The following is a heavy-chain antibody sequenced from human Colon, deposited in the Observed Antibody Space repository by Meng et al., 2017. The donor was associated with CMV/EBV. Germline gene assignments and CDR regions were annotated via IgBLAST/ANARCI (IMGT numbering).Heavy chain of an antibody. CDR1: GCTFSNNY. D-gene: IGHD1-26*01. Sequence: GGSLRLSCAVSGCTFSNNYMGWIRQAPGKGLEWVADISHTGFTTYYADSVRSRFTISKDNAAHSLLLQRNSLTVDAAATYYCVGGGEHVGGYLGSDCFDSWGQGAPVTVSS. CDR2: ISHTGFTT. J-gene: IGHJ4*02. CDR3: VGGGEHVGGYLGSDCFDS. V-gene: IGHV3-11*04.